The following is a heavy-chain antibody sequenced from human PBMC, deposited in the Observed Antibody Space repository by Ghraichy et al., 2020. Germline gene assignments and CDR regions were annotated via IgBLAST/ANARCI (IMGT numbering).Heavy chain of an antibody. CDR1: GFTFSSYA. D-gene: IGHD6-19*01. J-gene: IGHJ4*02. V-gene: IGHV3-23*01. Sequence: GGSLRLSCAASGFTFSSYAMSWVRQAPGKGLEWVSAISGGSTGTYYADSVKGRFTISRDNSMNTLYLQMNSLRAEDTAVYYCAKSQILAVAGLRHFDYWGQGTLVTVSS. CDR2: ISGGSTGT. CDR3: AKSQILAVAGLRHFDY.